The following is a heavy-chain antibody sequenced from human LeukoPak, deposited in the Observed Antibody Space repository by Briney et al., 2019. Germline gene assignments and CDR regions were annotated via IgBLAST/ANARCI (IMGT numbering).Heavy chain of an antibody. V-gene: IGHV4-59*01. Sequence: SETLSLTCTVSSGSITNYYWSWIRQPPGKGLEWIGYIYYTGSTNYNPSLKGRVTMTIDTSKNQFSLKLSSVTAADTAVYYCASLPYSRSPLFDLWGQGTLVTVSS. CDR1: SGSITNYY. D-gene: IGHD6-6*01. J-gene: IGHJ4*02. CDR2: IYYTGST. CDR3: ASLPYSRSPLFDL.